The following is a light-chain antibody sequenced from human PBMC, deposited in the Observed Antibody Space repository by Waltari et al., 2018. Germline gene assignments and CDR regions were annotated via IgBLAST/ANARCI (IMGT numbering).Light chain of an antibody. CDR1: SRDIGAYNF. CDR3: SSYTTGSTRYV. Sequence: QSALTQPASVSGSPGQSIPISCTGTSRDIGAYNFVSRYQKHPGKAPKVMIYDVNNRPSGVSSRFSGSKSGNTASLTISGLQAEDEADYYCSSYTTGSTRYVFGSGTKVTVL. CDR2: DVN. J-gene: IGLJ1*01. V-gene: IGLV2-14*03.